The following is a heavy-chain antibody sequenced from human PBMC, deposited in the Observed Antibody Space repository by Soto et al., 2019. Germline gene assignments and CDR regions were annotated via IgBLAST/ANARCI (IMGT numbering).Heavy chain of an antibody. CDR2: INHSGST. CDR3: ARRAGLFLVRGVINWFDP. J-gene: IGHJ5*02. V-gene: IGHV4-34*01. Sequence: TLSLTCAVYGGSFSGYYWSWIRQPPGKGLEWIGEINHSGSTNYNPSLKSRVTISVDTSKNQFSLKLSSVTAADTAVYYCARRAGLFLVRGVINWFDPCGQGNPVTVS. CDR1: GGSFSGYY. D-gene: IGHD3-10*01.